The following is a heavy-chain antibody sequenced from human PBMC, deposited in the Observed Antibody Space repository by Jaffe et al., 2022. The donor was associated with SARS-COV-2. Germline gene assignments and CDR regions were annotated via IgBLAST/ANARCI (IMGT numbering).Heavy chain of an antibody. J-gene: IGHJ6*02. D-gene: IGHD2-21*02. CDR3: ARDSCGGDCSLYYYGPMDV. CDR2: ISSSSSYI. CDR1: GFTFSSYS. Sequence: EVQLVESGGGLVKPGGSLRLSCAASGFTFSSYSMNWVRQAPGKGLEWVSSISSSSSYIYYADSVKGRFTISRDNAKNSLYLQMNSLRAEDTAVYYCARDSCGGDCSLYYYGPMDVWGQGTTVTVSS. V-gene: IGHV3-21*01.